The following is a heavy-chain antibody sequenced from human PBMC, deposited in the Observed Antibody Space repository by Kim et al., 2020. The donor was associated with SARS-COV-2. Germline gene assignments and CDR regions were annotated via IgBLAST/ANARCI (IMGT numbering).Heavy chain of an antibody. V-gene: IGHV3-23*01. Sequence: GGSLRLSCATSGFTFAKFAMAWVRQAPGKGPEWVSGVTPGGSAYYADSVKGRFTMPKDKPNNMVYLQMSSLRVEDTAVYYCAKLGDDLRLIVDRWGQGTLVTVSS. D-gene: IGHD2-21*02. CDR3: AKLGDDLRLIVDR. CDR1: GFTFAKFA. J-gene: IGHJ5*02. CDR2: VTPGGSA.